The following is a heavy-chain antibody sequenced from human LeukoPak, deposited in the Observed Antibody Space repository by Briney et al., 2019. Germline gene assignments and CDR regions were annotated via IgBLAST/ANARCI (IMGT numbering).Heavy chain of an antibody. J-gene: IGHJ5*02. V-gene: IGHV1-8*01. Sequence: ASVKVSCKASGYTFTSYDINWVRQATGQGLEWMGWMNPNSGNTGYAQKFQGRVTMTRNTSISTAYMELSSLRSEDTAVYYCARPSGGSEIPEFDPWGQGTLVTVSS. CDR3: ARPSGGSEIPEFDP. D-gene: IGHD2-15*01. CDR1: GYTFTSYD. CDR2: MNPNSGNT.